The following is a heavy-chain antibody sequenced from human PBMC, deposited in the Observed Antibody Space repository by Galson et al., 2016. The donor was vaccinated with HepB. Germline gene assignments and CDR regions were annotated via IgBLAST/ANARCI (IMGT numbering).Heavy chain of an antibody. J-gene: IGHJ4*02. CDR1: GFSFSDYH. V-gene: IGHV3-64D*06. D-gene: IGHD3-16*01. CDR3: VKEGGTEVFW. Sequence: SLRLSCAGSGFSFSDYHIHWVRQAPGKGLEYVSGISTNGDIIWSADSVKGRFTISRDNSKNTLYLQMSSLRVEDTAVYHCVKEGGTEVFWWGQGTLVTVSS. CDR2: ISTNGDII.